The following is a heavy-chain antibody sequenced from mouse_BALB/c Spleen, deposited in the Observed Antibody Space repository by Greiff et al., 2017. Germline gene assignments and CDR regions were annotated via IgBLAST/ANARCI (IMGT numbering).Heavy chain of an antibody. CDR2: IWSGGST. J-gene: IGHJ4*01. CDR1: GFSLTSYG. V-gene: IGHV2-2*02. Sequence: VKLMESGPGLVQPSQSLSITCTVSGFSLTSYGVHWVRQSPGKGLEWLGVIWSGGSTDYNAAFISRLSISKDNSKSQVFFKMNSLQANDTAIYYCARTTVVAYYYAMDYWGQGTSVTVSS. D-gene: IGHD1-1*01. CDR3: ARTTVVAYYYAMDY.